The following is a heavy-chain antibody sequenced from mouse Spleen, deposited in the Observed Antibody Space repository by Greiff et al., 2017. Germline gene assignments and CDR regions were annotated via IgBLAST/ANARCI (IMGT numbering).Heavy chain of an antibody. V-gene: IGHV1-69*01. J-gene: IGHJ3*01. Sequence: QVQLQQPGAELVMPGASVKLSCKASGYTFTSYWMPWVKQRPGQGLEWIGEIDPSDSYTNYNQKFKGKATLTVDKSSSTAYMQLSSLTSEDSAVYSGARRGGAWFADWGQGTLVTVSA. CDR2: IDPSDSYT. CDR1: GYTFTSYW. CDR3: ARRGGAWFAD.